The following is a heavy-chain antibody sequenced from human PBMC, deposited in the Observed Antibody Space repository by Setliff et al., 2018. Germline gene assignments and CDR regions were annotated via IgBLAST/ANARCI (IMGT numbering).Heavy chain of an antibody. CDR1: RGTFSSYA. D-gene: IGHD2-15*01. Sequence: EASVKVSCKASRGTFSSYAISWVRQAPGQGLEWMGGIIPIFGTANYAQKFQGRVTITADKSTSTAYMELSSLRSEDTAVYYCARDGGIGGRDGYNFVDYWGQGTLVTVSS. V-gene: IGHV1-69*06. CDR3: ARDGGIGGRDGYNFVDY. J-gene: IGHJ4*02. CDR2: IIPIFGTA.